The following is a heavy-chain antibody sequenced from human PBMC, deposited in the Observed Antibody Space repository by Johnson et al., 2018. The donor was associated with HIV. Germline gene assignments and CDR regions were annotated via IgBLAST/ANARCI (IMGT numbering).Heavy chain of an antibody. J-gene: IGHJ3*02. V-gene: IGHV3-33*08. D-gene: IGHD2-8*02. CDR1: GFTFSSYS. CDR2: ISFDGNLK. Sequence: QVQLVESGGGVVQPVRSLRLSCAASGFTFSSYSMHWVRQAPGKGLEWVAVISFDGNLKKYADSVKGRFTISRDNSKNTVFLQMNRLRAEDTALYYSATLSDNTGFDIWGQGTLVTISS. CDR3: ATLSDNTGFDI.